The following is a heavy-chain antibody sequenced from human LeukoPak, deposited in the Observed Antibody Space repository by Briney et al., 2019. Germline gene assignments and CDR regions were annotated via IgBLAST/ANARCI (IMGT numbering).Heavy chain of an antibody. CDR1: GSTLTYYG. D-gene: IGHD3-16*01. CDR3: AKDGITPVRPSVYYYYYMDV. J-gene: IGHJ6*03. CDR2: IQYDGSNK. V-gene: IGHV3-30*02. Sequence: PGGSLRLSCAASGSTLTYYGMHWVRQAPGKGLEWVAFIQYDGSNKDYADSVKGRFTISRDNSKNTLYLQMNSLRVEDTAVYYCAKDGITPVRPSVYYYYYMDVWGKGTTVTVSS.